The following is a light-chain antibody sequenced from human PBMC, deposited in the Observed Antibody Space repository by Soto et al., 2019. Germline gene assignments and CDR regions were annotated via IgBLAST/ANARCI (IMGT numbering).Light chain of an antibody. Sequence: QSVLAQPPSASAPPGQRVAIPCSGSSSNIGRNPVHWYQHLPGAAPKLLIYGNDQRPSGVPDRFSGSKSDTSASLAITGLQSEDEADYFCASWDDRLNGQVFGGGTNLPVL. CDR1: SSNIGRNP. CDR3: ASWDDRLNGQV. V-gene: IGLV1-44*01. J-gene: IGLJ2*01. CDR2: GND.